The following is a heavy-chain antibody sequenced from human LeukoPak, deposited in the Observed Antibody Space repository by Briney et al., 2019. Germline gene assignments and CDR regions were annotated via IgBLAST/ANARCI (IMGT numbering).Heavy chain of an antibody. CDR1: GGSISTYY. V-gene: IGHV4-4*07. CDR3: ARMNSSGWPYFFDY. J-gene: IGHJ4*02. CDR2: IYTSGST. Sequence: SETLSLTCTVSGGSISTYYWSWIRQPAGKGLEWIGRIYTSGSTNYNPSLKSRVTMSVDTSKNQFSLKLGSVTAADTAVYYCARMNSSGWPYFFDYWGQGTLVTVSS. D-gene: IGHD6-19*01.